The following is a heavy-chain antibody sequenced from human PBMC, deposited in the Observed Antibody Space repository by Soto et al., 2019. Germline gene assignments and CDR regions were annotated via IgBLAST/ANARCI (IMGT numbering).Heavy chain of an antibody. V-gene: IGHV3-30*03. CDR2: ISFDGNKQ. Sequence: VGSLRLSCADSGFDFSSSGMHWVRQIPGKGLEWVAIISFDGNKQYYADSVKGRFTISRDNSKNTLYLQMNSLRAEDTAVYYCAGGGHYDSSGYYADWGQGTLVTVSS. CDR3: AGGGHYDSSGYYAD. CDR1: GFDFSSSG. J-gene: IGHJ4*02. D-gene: IGHD3-22*01.